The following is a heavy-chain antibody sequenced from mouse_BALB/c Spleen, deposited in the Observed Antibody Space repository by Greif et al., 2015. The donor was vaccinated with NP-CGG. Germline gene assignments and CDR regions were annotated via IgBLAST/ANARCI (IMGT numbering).Heavy chain of an antibody. D-gene: IGHD2-14*01. Sequence: QVQLRESGAELVKPGASVKLSCKASGYTFTSYHMYWVKQRPGQGLEWIGEINPSNGGTNFNEKFKSKATLTVDKSSSTAYMQLSSLTSEDSAVYYCTRGTYYRYDRGGRDYWGQGTTLTVSS. J-gene: IGHJ2*01. V-gene: IGHV1S81*02. CDR2: INPSNGGT. CDR1: GYTFTSYH. CDR3: TRGTYYRYDRGGRDY.